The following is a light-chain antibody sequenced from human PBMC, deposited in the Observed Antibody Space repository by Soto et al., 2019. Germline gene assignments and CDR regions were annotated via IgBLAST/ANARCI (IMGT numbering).Light chain of an antibody. CDR1: QSINSY. J-gene: IGKJ4*01. V-gene: IGKV1-39*01. Sequence: DIQMTQSPSSLSASVGDRVTITCQASQSINSYLNWYQQKPGKAPKLLIYAASSLQRGVPSRFSGSVSGTDFTLTISSLQPEDFAIYYCQQSYNTPITFGGGTKVEIK. CDR2: AAS. CDR3: QQSYNTPIT.